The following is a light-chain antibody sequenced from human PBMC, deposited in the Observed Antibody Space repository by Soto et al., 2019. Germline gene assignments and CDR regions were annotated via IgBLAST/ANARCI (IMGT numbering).Light chain of an antibody. CDR2: DAS. CDR1: QSVTNY. Sequence: EIVLTQSPATLSLSPGERATLSCRASQSVTNYLAWYQQKPGQAPRLLIYDASDRATGIPARFSGSGSGTDFTLTISSLEPEDFATYYCQQTYSTPYTFGQGTKLELK. V-gene: IGKV3-11*01. J-gene: IGKJ2*01. CDR3: QQTYSTPYT.